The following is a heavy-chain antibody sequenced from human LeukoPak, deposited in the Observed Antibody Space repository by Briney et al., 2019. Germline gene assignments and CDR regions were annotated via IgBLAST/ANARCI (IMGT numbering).Heavy chain of an antibody. J-gene: IGHJ4*02. V-gene: IGHV3-21*01. Sequence: GGSLRLSCAASGFTFSSYSMNWVRQAPGKGLEWVSSISSSSSYIYYADSVKGRFTISRDNAKNSLCLQMNSLRAEDTAVYYCARDLSGSCSNWGQGTLVTVSS. CDR1: GFTFSSYS. D-gene: IGHD1-26*01. CDR2: ISSSSSYI. CDR3: ARDLSGSCSN.